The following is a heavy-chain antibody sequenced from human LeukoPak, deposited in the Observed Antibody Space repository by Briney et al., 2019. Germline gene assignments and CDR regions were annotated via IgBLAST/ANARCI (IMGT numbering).Heavy chain of an antibody. D-gene: IGHD4-17*01. CDR1: GYTFTSYG. J-gene: IGHJ5*02. V-gene: IGHV1-18*01. CDR3: ARDGDYGDHGGWFDP. CDR2: ISAYNGNT. Sequence: SXXVSCKASGYTFTSYGISWVRQAPGQGLEWMGWISAYNGNTNYAQKLQGRVTMTTDTSTSTAYMELRSLRSDDSAVYYCARDGDYGDHGGWFDPWGQGTLVTVSS.